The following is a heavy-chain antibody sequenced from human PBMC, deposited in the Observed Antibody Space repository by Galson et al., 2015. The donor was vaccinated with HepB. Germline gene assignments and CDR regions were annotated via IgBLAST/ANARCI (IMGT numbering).Heavy chain of an antibody. CDR2: ISGSGGST. CDR3: AKVYGGSYLYYFDY. D-gene: IGHD1-26*01. Sequence: SLRLSCAASGFTFSSYAMSWVRQAPGKGLEWVSAISGSGGSTYYADSVKGRFTISRDNSKNTLYLQMNSMRADDTAVYYCAKVYGGSYLYYFDYWGQGTLVTVSS. V-gene: IGHV3-23*01. CDR1: GFTFSSYA. J-gene: IGHJ4*02.